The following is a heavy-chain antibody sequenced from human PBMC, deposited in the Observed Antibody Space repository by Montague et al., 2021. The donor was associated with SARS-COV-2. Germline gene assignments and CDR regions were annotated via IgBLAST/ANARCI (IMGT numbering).Heavy chain of an antibody. CDR1: SGSFRGYY. V-gene: IGHV4-34*01. Sequence: SETLSLTCAVSSGSFRGYYWSWIRQPPGKGLEWIGEINHSGSTTYNPSLESRVSISVDTSNKQFSLKVTSVTAADTAVYYCARLGAINLVRGITKADFSNYGMDVWGQGTTVTVSS. J-gene: IGHJ6*02. CDR2: INHSGST. CDR3: ARLGAINLVRGITKADFSNYGMDV. D-gene: IGHD3-10*01.